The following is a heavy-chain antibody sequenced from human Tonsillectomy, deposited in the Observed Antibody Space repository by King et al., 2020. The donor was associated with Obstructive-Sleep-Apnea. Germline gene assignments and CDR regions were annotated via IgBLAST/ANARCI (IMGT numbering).Heavy chain of an antibody. CDR2: IKSKTDGGTT. Sequence: VQLVESGGGLVKPGGSLRLSCAASGFTFNYAWMSWGRQVPGAGLEWGGRIKSKTDGGTTDYAAPVEGRFTISRHGSNNTLYLQKNNLKTEDTAVYYCTTDLSDYGDYGYWGQGTLVTVSP. CDR1: GFTFNYAW. V-gene: IGHV3-15*01. D-gene: IGHD4-17*01. J-gene: IGHJ4*02. CDR3: TTDLSDYGDYGY.